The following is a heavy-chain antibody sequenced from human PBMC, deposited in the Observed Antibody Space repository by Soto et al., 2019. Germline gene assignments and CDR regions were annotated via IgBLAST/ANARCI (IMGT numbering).Heavy chain of an antibody. V-gene: IGHV3-7*02. CDR3: ATITMVRGVIITIGAFDI. D-gene: IGHD3-10*01. CDR1: GFTFSDYW. Sequence: PGGSLRLSCAASGFTFSDYWMTWVRQAPGKGLEWVAHIKQDGSAKYYVDSVRGRFTISRDNAKSSLYLQMNSLRVEDTAVYYCATITMVRGVIITIGAFDIWGQGTMVNVSS. CDR2: IKQDGSAK. J-gene: IGHJ3*02.